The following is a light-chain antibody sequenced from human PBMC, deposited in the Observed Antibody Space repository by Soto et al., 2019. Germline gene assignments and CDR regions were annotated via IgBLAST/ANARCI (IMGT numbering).Light chain of an antibody. J-gene: IGKJ1*01. Sequence: EIVMTQSPATLSVSPGDRATLSCGASQSLNINLAWYQQKPGQAPRLLIYGASTRATGIPARFSGSGSGTEFTLTISSLQSEDFAVYYCQQYNNWPPWTFGQGTKVEIK. CDR3: QQYNNWPPWT. CDR1: QSLNIN. V-gene: IGKV3-15*01. CDR2: GAS.